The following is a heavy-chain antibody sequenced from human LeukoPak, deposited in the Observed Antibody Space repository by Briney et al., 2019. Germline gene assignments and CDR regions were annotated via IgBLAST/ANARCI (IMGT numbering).Heavy chain of an antibody. CDR2: IYYSGST. J-gene: IGHJ4*02. D-gene: IGHD3-10*01. V-gene: IGHV4-39*01. Sequence: SETLSLTCAVSGGSISSNSYYWGWIRQPPGKGLEWIGSIYYSGSTYYNPSLRSRVTISVDTSKNQFSLKLSSVTAADTAVYYCARTRYYFNSRSYGAPYYFDYCGERTPFTVSS. CDR1: GGSISSNSYY. CDR3: ARTRYYFNSRSYGAPYYFDY.